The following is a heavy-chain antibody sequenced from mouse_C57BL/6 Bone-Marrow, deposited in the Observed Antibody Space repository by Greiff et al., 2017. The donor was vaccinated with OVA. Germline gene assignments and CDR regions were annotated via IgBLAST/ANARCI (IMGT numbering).Heavy chain of an antibody. CDR2: IWSDGST. CDR3: ARHGGDMRGNYAMDD. CDR1: GFSLTSYG. V-gene: IGHV2-6-1*01. J-gene: IGHJ4*01. D-gene: IGHD2-13*01. Sequence: VKLMESGPGLVAPSQSLSITCTVSGFSLTSYGVHWVRQPPGKGLEWLVVIWSDGSTTYNSALNSRLSISKDNSKSQVFLKMNSLQTDDTAMDDCARHGGDMRGNYAMDDWGQGTSVTVSS.